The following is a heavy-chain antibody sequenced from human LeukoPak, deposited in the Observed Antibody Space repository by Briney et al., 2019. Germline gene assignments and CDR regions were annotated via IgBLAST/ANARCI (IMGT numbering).Heavy chain of an antibody. CDR1: GFTFSNYA. Sequence: PGGSLRLSCAASGFTFSNYAMSRVRQAPGKGLEWVSVISGTGGSTYYADSVKGRFTISRDNSKNTLYLQMNSLRAEDTAMFYCARARGDSSPASRYFDYWGQGALVTVSS. CDR2: ISGTGGST. V-gene: IGHV3-23*01. J-gene: IGHJ4*02. CDR3: ARARGDSSPASRYFDY. D-gene: IGHD5-18*01.